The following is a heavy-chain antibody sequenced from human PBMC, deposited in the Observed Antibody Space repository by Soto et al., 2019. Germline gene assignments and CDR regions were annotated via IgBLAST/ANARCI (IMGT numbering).Heavy chain of an antibody. V-gene: IGHV1-69*08. CDR3: TRDWEITVSTWSFGGF. D-gene: IGHD3-10*01. J-gene: IGHJ4*02. CDR2: IIPFHGVT. CDR1: GGTFSPYT. Sequence: QVQLVQSGAEVKKPGSSVKVSCKASGGTFSPYTINWVRQAPGQGLEWMGRIIPFHGVTNYAQKFQARVTIPADKSTSTAYMELSGLRFEVTAMYYCTRDWEITVSTWSFGGFWGRGTLVTVSS.